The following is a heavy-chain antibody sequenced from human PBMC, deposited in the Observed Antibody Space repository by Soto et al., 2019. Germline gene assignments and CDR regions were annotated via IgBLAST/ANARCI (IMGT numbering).Heavy chain of an antibody. CDR1: GGSFSGYY. V-gene: IGHV4-34*01. J-gene: IGHJ6*03. D-gene: IGHD3-10*01. Sequence: SETLSLTCAVYGGSFSGYYWSWIRQPPGKGLEWIGEINHSGSTNYNPSLKSRVTISVDTSKNQFSLKLSSVTAADTAVYYCARGAKLYNYGSGSYYKPVYYSYYYMDVWGKGTTVTVSS. CDR2: INHSGST. CDR3: ARGAKLYNYGSGSYYKPVYYSYYYMDV.